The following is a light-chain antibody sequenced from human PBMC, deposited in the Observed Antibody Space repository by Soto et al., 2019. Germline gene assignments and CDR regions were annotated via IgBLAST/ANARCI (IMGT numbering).Light chain of an antibody. J-gene: IGLJ1*01. Sequence: QSVLTQPASVSGSPGQSITISCTGTSIDVGGYNYISWYQQHPGKAPKLMIYAATDRPSGVSSRFSGSKSGNTASLTISGLQAEDEADYYCSSYTSSSTLFGTGTKVTVL. CDR2: AAT. CDR3: SSYTSSSTL. CDR1: SIDVGGYNY. V-gene: IGLV2-14*01.